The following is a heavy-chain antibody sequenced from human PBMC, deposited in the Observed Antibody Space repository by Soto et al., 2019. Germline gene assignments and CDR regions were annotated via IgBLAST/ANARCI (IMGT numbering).Heavy chain of an antibody. CDR1: GFTFSSRW. Sequence: EVRLVESGGGLVQPGGSLRLSCEASGFTFSSRWMTWVRQGPGKGLEWVANIHEDKNAKDYVDSVKGRSTISRDNAKNSLYLQMNSLRDEDTVLYYGATLYCPAAAGLVLDFWGQGALVIVSS. J-gene: IGHJ4*02. D-gene: IGHD6-25*01. CDR2: IHEDKNAK. CDR3: ATLYCPAAAGLVLDF. V-gene: IGHV3-7*02.